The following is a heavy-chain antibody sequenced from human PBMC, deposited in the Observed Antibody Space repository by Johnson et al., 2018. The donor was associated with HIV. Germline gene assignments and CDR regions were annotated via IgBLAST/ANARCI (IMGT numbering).Heavy chain of an antibody. J-gene: IGHJ3*02. V-gene: IGHV3-20*04. D-gene: IGHD3-10*01. Sequence: VQLVESGGGVVRPGGSLRLSCAASGFTFDDYGMTWVRQAPGKGLEWVSGINWNGGSTTYADSVKGRFTISRDNSKNTLYLQMNSLRAEDTAVYYCARDASYYGSANDAFDIWGQGTMVNVSS. CDR3: ARDASYYGSANDAFDI. CDR1: GFTFDDYG. CDR2: INWNGGST.